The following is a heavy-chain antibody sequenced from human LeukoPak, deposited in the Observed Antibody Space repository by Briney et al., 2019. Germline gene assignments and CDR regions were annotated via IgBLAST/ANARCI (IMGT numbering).Heavy chain of an antibody. Sequence: GGSMRLSCAASGLTFDIYAMSWVRQAPGKGLEWVSAVSSNGDSTYYADSVKGRFAISRDNTNNPLFLQMNSLRAEDTAVYYCAKNPLYDSSGYFFPTFDSWGQGTLVAVSS. D-gene: IGHD3-22*01. CDR3: AKNPLYDSSGYFFPTFDS. V-gene: IGHV3-23*01. J-gene: IGHJ5*01. CDR2: VSSNGDST. CDR1: GLTFDIYA.